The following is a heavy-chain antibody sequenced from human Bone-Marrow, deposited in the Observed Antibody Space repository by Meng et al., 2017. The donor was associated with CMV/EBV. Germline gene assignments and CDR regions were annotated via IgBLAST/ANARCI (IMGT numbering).Heavy chain of an antibody. J-gene: IGHJ4*02. Sequence: GGSLRLSCAASGFTVSRNYMGWVRQAPGKGLEWVSVIYGSGTTNSPDFVKGRFTISRDNSRNTVYLQMNSLRAEDSAVYFCARGADTPMVLPPDFWGQGSLVTVSS. V-gene: IGHV3-66*02. CDR2: IYGSGTT. CDR3: ARGADTPMVLPPDF. D-gene: IGHD5-18*01. CDR1: GFTVSRNY.